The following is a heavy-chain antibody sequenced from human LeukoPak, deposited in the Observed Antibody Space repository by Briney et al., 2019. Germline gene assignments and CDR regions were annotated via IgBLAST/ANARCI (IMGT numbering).Heavy chain of an antibody. V-gene: IGHV4-61*02. CDR2: IYTSGST. D-gene: IGHD2-2*01. Sequence: SETLSLTCTVSGGSISSGSYYWSWIRQPAGKGLEWIGRIYTSGSTNYNPSLKSRVTISVDTSKNQFSLKLSSVTAADTAVYYCARAPTVPAAYYYMDVWGKGTSVTVSS. J-gene: IGHJ6*03. CDR3: ARAPTVPAAYYYMDV. CDR1: GGSISSGSYY.